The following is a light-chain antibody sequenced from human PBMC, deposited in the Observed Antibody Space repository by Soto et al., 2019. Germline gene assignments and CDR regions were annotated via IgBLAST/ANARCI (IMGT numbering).Light chain of an antibody. CDR3: MRGARWPYT. Sequence: IVLTQSPLSLPVTLGQPASISCRSSESPVITDGDTLLNWFQQRPGQSPRRLIYRVSNRDFGVPDKFCGSGSGTEFTLRISSVEAEDVAIYYCMRGARWPYTFGQGTKLEI. J-gene: IGKJ2*01. CDR1: ESPVITDGDTL. V-gene: IGKV2-30*01. CDR2: RVS.